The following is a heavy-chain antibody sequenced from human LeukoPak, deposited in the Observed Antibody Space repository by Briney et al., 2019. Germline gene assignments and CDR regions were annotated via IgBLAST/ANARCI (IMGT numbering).Heavy chain of an antibody. V-gene: IGHV3-74*01. CDR3: ARVGGVSGRAFDM. J-gene: IGHJ3*02. CDR2: IRGDGTST. Sequence: GGSLRLSCAASGFTFSSYWMHWVRQDPGKGLVWVSYIRGDGTSTSYADSVKGRFTISRDNAKNTLYLQMNSLRVEDTAVYYCARVGGVSGRAFDMWGQGTMATVSS. CDR1: GFTFSSYW. D-gene: IGHD6-25*01.